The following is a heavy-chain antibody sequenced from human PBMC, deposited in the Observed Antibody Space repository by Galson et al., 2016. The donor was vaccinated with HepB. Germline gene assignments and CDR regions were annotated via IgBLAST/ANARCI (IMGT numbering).Heavy chain of an antibody. D-gene: IGHD6-19*01. V-gene: IGHV4-39*07. CDR3: ARDDSGGWYGFHYGMDV. Sequence: ETLSLTCTVSGGSISSSSYYWGWIRQPPGKGLEWIGSIYYSGNTYYNPSLKSRVTMSVDTSKNQFSLKLSSVTAADTAVYYCARDDSGGWYGFHYGMDVWGQGTTVTVSS. CDR2: IYYSGNT. J-gene: IGHJ6*02. CDR1: GGSISSSSYY.